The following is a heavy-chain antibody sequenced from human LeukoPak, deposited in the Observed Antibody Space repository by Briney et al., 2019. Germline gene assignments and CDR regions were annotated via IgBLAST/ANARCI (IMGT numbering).Heavy chain of an antibody. V-gene: IGHV3-30-3*01. CDR3: ARDKDCSSTTCYNAFDI. CDR2: ISNDGNSQ. CDR1: GFTFNYYE. D-gene: IGHD2-2*02. Sequence: GGSLRLSCAGSGFTFNYYEMHWVRQAPGKGLEWVAVISNDGNSQYYADYVKGRFTISRDNSKNTLYLQMNSLRAEDTAVYYCARDKDCSSTTCYNAFDIWGQGTMVTVSS. J-gene: IGHJ3*02.